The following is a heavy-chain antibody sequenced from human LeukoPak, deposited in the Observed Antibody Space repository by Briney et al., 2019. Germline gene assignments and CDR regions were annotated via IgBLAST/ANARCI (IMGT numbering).Heavy chain of an antibody. J-gene: IGHJ6*03. CDR1: GGTFSSYA. CDR2: IIPIFGTA. D-gene: IGHD5-18*01. CDR3: ARSIQLWDRGWDYYYMDV. V-gene: IGHV1-69*13. Sequence: ASVKVSCKASGGTFSSYAISWVRQAPGQGLEWMGGIIPIFGTANYAQKFQGRVTITADESTSTAYMELSSLRSEDTAVYYCARSIQLWDRGWDYYYMDVWGKGTTVTVSS.